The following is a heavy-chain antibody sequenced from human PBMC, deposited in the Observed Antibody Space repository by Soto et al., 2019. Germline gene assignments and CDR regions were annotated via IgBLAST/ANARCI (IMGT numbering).Heavy chain of an antibody. D-gene: IGHD3-9*01. CDR2: ISDSGGST. CDR1: GFTFSSDA. Sequence: GSLRLSCAAPGFTFSSDAMSWFRQAPVKGLEWVSSISDSGGSTYYADSVKGRFTISRDNSKNTLYLQMNSLRAGDTAVYYCAKRGYDILGPNWFDPWGQETLVTVSS. V-gene: IGHV3-23*01. CDR3: AKRGYDILGPNWFDP. J-gene: IGHJ5*02.